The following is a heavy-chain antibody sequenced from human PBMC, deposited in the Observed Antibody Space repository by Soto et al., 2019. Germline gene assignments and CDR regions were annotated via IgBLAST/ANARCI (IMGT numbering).Heavy chain of an antibody. D-gene: IGHD2-2*01. V-gene: IGHV3-30*18. J-gene: IGHJ4*02. CDR1: GFTFSSYG. CDR2: ISYDGSNK. CDR3: AKDRGSARYCSSTSCYYFDY. Sequence: PGGSLRLSCAASGFTFSSYGMHWVRQAPGKGLEWVAVISYDGSNKYYADSVKGRFTISRDNSKNTLYLQMNSLRAEDTAVYYCAKDRGSARYCSSTSCYYFDYWGQGTLVTVSS.